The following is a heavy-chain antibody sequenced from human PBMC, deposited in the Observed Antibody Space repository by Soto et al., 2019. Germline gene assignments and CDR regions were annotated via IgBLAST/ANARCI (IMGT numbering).Heavy chain of an antibody. J-gene: IGHJ6*01. CDR3: GIFAIAGTRRGMYFLSFPCYGMEG. D-gene: IGHD3-16*02. CDR1: GYRFRNYL. CDR2: IFPGDSDI. Sequence: GEALKVSFNVSGYRFRNYLICWVRQMLVKGLEWMGIIFPGDSDIKYSPSFQGQVTISADKSISPAHLQWSSLKASDTATYYWGIFAIAGTRRGMYFLSFPCYGMEGWGTGNT. V-gene: IGHV5-51*01.